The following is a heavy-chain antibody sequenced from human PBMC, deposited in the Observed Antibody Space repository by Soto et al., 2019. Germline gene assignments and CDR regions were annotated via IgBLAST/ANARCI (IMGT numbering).Heavy chain of an antibody. CDR2: IYYSGST. V-gene: IGHV4-59*01. CDR1: GGSISSYY. J-gene: IGHJ4*02. D-gene: IGHD1-26*01. CDR3: ARGGRYSGSYDLDSFDY. Sequence: SETLSLTCTVSGGSISSYYWSWIRQPPGKGLEWIGYIYYSGSTNYNPSLKSRVTISVDTSKNQFSLKLSSVTAADTAVYYCARGGRYSGSYDLDSFDYSGQGTLVTFSS.